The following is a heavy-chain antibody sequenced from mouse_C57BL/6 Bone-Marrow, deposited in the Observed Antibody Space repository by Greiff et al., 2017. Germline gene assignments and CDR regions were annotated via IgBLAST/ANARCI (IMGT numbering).Heavy chain of an antibody. D-gene: IGHD2-12*01. Sequence: VQLQQSGAELVRPRASVKLSCKASGYTFTDYYINWVKQRPGQGLEWIARIYPGSGNTYYNEKFKGKATLTAEKSSSTAYMQLSSLTSEDSAVYFCARYENWGQGTTLTVSS. CDR3: ARYEN. CDR1: GYTFTDYY. CDR2: IYPGSGNT. V-gene: IGHV1-76*01. J-gene: IGHJ2*01.